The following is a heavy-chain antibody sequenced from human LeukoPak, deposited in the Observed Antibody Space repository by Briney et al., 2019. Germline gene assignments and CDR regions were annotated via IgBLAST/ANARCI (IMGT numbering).Heavy chain of an antibody. CDR3: ARDLSGYDFFDY. Sequence: GASVKVSCKASGYTFTSYGISWVRQAPGQGLEWMGWISAYNGNTNYAQNLQGRVTMTTDTSTSTAYMELKSLRADDTAVYYCARDLSGYDFFDYWGQGTLVTVSS. CDR1: GYTFTSYG. D-gene: IGHD5-12*01. CDR2: ISAYNGNT. V-gene: IGHV1-18*01. J-gene: IGHJ4*02.